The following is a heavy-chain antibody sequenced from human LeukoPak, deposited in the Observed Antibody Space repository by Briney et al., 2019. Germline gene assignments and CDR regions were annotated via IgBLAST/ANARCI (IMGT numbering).Heavy chain of an antibody. CDR1: GYTFTSYG. J-gene: IGHJ4*02. D-gene: IGHD3-9*01. V-gene: IGHV1-18*01. CDR3: AREFLNYDILTGYYFDY. Sequence: ASVKVSCKASGYTFTSYGISWVRQAPGQGLEWMGWVSAYNGNTNYAQKLQGRVTMTTDTSTSTAYMELRSLRSDDTAVYYCAREFLNYDILTGYYFDYWGQGTLVTVSS. CDR2: VSAYNGNT.